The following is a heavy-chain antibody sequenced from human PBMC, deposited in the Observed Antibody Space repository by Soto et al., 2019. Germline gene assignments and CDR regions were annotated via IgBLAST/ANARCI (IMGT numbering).Heavy chain of an antibody. J-gene: IGHJ4*02. Sequence: GGSLRLSCAASGFTFSSYGMHWVRQAPGKGLEWVAVISYDGSNKYYADSVKGRFTISRDNSKNTLYLQMNSLRAEDTAVYYCAKTLEPPDYWGQGTLVTVSS. CDR1: GFTFSSYG. V-gene: IGHV3-30*18. CDR2: ISYDGSNK. D-gene: IGHD1-1*01. CDR3: AKTLEPPDY.